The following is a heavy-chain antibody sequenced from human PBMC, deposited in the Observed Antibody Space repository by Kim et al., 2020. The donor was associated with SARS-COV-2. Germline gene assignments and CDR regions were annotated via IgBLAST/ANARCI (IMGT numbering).Heavy chain of an antibody. Sequence: SETLSLTCTVSGGSISSSSYYWGWIRQPPGEGLEWIGSMSYSGSTYYNSPLKSRVTMSLDTSKNQFSLRLTSVTAADTSVYYCARLVITMIRGTIANWYFDLWGRGTLVTVSS. D-gene: IGHD3-10*01. CDR2: MSYSGST. V-gene: IGHV4-39*01. CDR1: GGSISSSSYY. CDR3: ARLVITMIRGTIANWYFDL. J-gene: IGHJ2*01.